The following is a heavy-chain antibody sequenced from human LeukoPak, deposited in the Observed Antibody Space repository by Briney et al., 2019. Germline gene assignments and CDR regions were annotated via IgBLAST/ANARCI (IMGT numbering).Heavy chain of an antibody. CDR2: IFYSGRT. V-gene: IGHV4-39*01. CDR3: ARLDNSGYYFIDY. J-gene: IGHJ4*02. D-gene: IGHD3-22*01. CDR1: GGSISSSRVY. Sequence: SETLSLTCSVSGGSISSSRVYWGWIRQPPGKGLEWIGIIFYSGRTFYNSSLSSRVPISVDNSKSQFSLRLTSVTAAYTATYYCARLDNSGYYFIDYWGQGSLVIVSS.